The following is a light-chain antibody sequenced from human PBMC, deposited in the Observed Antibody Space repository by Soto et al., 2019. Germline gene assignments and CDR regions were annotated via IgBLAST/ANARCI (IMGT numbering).Light chain of an antibody. CDR1: SXDVGGYDY. J-gene: IGLJ3*02. V-gene: IGLV2-14*01. CDR3: SSFTSTSTQV. Sequence: QSVLTQPASVSGSPGQSITISCTGTSXDVGGYDYVSWYQQHPGRAPKLMIFEVSNRPSGISDRFSGSKSGNTASLTISRLQAEDEADYYCSSFTSTSTQVLGGGTKVTVL. CDR2: EVS.